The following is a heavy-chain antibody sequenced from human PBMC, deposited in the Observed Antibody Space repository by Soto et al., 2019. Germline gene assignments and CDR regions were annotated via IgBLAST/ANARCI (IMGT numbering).Heavy chain of an antibody. CDR2: IYSGGST. Sequence: GGSLRLSCAASGLTVSSNYMSWVRQAPGKGLEWVSVIYSGGSTYYADSVKGRFTISRDNSKDTLYLQMNSLRAEDTAVYYCARTLLGTPRPQPPTYWGQGTLVTVSS. D-gene: IGHD3-10*02. J-gene: IGHJ4*02. CDR3: ARTLLGTPRPQPPTY. CDR1: GLTVSSNY. V-gene: IGHV3-53*01.